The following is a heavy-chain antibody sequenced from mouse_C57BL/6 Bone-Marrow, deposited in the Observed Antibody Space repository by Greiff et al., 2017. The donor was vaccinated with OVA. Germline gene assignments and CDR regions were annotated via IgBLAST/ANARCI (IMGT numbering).Heavy chain of an antibody. V-gene: IGHV1-55*01. CDR2: IYPGSGST. J-gene: IGHJ4*01. CDR3: ARYSNYPYYAMDY. D-gene: IGHD2-5*01. Sequence: VQLQQPGAELVKPGASVKMSCKASGYTFTSYWITWVKQRPGQGLEWIGDIYPGSGSTNYNEKFKSKATLTVDTSSSTAYMQLSSLTSEDSAVYYCARYSNYPYYAMDYWGQGTSVTVSS. CDR1: GYTFTSYW.